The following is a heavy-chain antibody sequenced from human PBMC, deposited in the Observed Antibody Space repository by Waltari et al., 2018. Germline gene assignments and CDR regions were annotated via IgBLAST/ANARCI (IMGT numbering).Heavy chain of an antibody. Sequence: QVQLVQSGAEVKKPGASVKVSCKASGYTFTSYGISWVRQAPGQGLEWMGWISAYNGNTTYAQKLQGRVTMTTDTSTSTAYMELRSLRSDDTAVYYCARPRGSITGTTSGGWFDPWGQGTLVTVSS. CDR2: ISAYNGNT. CDR3: ARPRGSITGTTSGGWFDP. CDR1: GYTFTSYG. J-gene: IGHJ5*02. D-gene: IGHD1-7*01. V-gene: IGHV1-18*01.